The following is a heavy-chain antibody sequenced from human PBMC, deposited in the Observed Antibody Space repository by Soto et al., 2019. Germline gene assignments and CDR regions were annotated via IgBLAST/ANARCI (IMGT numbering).Heavy chain of an antibody. D-gene: IGHD3-16*01. CDR3: AMVDLYVTPTTQDV. J-gene: IGHJ6*02. Sequence: QVQLERSGDEVKKPGASVKVSCKASGYIFVNYGMAWVRQAPGQGLEWLGWISPYTGNTYYATKVQGRLTLTTDISTSTAFMDLGSLTSANTVVYYCAMVDLYVTPTTQDVKGQGTMVTVSS. V-gene: IGHV1-18*01. CDR1: GYIFVNYG. CDR2: ISPYTGNT.